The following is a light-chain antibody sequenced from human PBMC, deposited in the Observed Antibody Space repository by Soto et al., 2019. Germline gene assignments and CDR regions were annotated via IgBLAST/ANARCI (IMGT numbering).Light chain of an antibody. V-gene: IGKV2-30*01. CDR3: MQGTHWPYT. CDR1: QSLLYKADNSY. Sequence: DAVMTQSPLFLSVTLGQSASIFCGSSQSLLYKADNSYLPWFHQRPGQAPRRLIYRVSIRECGVPDRFSGSGAGTDFKLEISRVEAEDVGVYFCMQGTHWPYTFGQGTKVDIK. CDR2: RVS. J-gene: IGKJ1*01.